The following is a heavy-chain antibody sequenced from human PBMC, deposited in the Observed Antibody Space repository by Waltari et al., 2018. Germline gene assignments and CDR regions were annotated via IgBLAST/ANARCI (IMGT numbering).Heavy chain of an antibody. CDR2: IQEDGSEK. CDR1: GFTFGSYW. CDR3: ARDNSSSWYFFDY. J-gene: IGHJ4*02. D-gene: IGHD6-13*01. Sequence: EVQLVESGGGLVQPGGSLRLSCAASGFTFGSYWMSWVRQAPGKGLEWVANIQEDGSEKNYGDSVKGRFTISRDNAKNSLYLQMNSLRAEDTAVYFCARDNSSSWYFFDYWGQGTVVTVSS. V-gene: IGHV3-7*01.